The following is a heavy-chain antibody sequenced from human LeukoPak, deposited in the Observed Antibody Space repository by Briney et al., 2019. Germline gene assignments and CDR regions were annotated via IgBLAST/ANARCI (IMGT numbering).Heavy chain of an antibody. CDR1: GVSISNYY. V-gene: IGHV4-59*08. CDR2: TYYSGST. J-gene: IGHJ4*02. CDR3: ASGEAAAGGYVDY. D-gene: IGHD6-13*01. Sequence: SETLSLTCTVSGVSISNYYWSWIRQPPEKGLEWVGYTYYSGSTNYNPSLKSRLTISADTSRGQFSLKLSSETAADTAVYYCASGEAAAGGYVDYWGQGILVIVSS.